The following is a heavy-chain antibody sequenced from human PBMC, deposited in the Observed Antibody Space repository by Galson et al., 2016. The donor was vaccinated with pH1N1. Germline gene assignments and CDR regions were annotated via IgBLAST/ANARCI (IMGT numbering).Heavy chain of an antibody. CDR2: IRFDGSNR. J-gene: IGHJ4*02. CDR1: GFTFSSYN. CDR3: ARDPQGYYGDYVGFHY. D-gene: IGHD4-17*01. V-gene: IGHV3-30*02. Sequence: SLRLSCAASGFTFSSYNMHWVRQAPGKGPEWVAFIRFDGSNRKYASSLKGRFAISRDNSKNTLYLQMDSLRTEDTALYYCARDPQGYYGDYVGFHYWGQGTLATVSS.